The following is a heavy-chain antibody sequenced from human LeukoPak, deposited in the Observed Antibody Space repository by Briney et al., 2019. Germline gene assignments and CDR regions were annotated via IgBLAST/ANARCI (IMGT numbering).Heavy chain of an antibody. V-gene: IGHV4-34*01. CDR1: GVSFNDYY. J-gene: IGHJ4*02. Sequence: PSETLSLTCAVSGVSFNDYYWSWVRQTPGKGLEGIGEINHSGYTNDSPSLKSRVTLSIDTSRKQFSLNLRSVTVAETGIYYCTRMTTGHDYWGQGTLVTVSS. CDR2: INHSGYT. D-gene: IGHD4-17*01. CDR3: TRMTTGHDY.